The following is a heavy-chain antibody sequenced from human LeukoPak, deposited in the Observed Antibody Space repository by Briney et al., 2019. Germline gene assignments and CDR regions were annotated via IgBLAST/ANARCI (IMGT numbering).Heavy chain of an antibody. CDR3: ARGKYCSDATCYSLGYYYYMDV. CDR1: GYTFTSHD. V-gene: IGHV1-8*03. D-gene: IGHD2-15*01. Sequence: ASVKVSCKASGYTFTSHDINWVRQAPGQGLEWMGWVNPNAGNTGYVQKFQGRVTFTRNTSISTAYMELSSLRSEDTAVYYCARGKYCSDATCYSLGYYYYMDVWGKGTTVTVSS. CDR2: VNPNAGNT. J-gene: IGHJ6*03.